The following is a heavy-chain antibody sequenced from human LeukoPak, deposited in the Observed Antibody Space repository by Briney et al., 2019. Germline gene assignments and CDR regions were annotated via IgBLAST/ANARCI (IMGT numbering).Heavy chain of an antibody. CDR2: IYYSGST. J-gene: IGHJ3*02. D-gene: IGHD3-3*01. CDR3: AREITIFGVGSFDI. CDR1: GGSISGGDYY. Sequence: SETLSLTCTVSGGSISGGDYYWSWIRQAPGKGLEWIGYIYYSGSTYYNPSLQSRVTISVDTSKNQFSLKLSSVTAADTAVYYCAREITIFGVGSFDIWGQGTMVTVSS. V-gene: IGHV4-30-4*08.